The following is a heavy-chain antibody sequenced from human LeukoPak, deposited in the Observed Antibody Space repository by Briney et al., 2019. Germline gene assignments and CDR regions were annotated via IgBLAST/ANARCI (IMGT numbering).Heavy chain of an antibody. J-gene: IGHJ3*02. CDR1: GGSISSSSYY. CDR3: ASGVGATDAFDI. CDR2: IYYSGST. Sequence: SETLSLTCTVSGGSISSSSYYWGWIRQPPGKGLEWIGSIYYSGSTYYNPSLKSRVTISVDTSKNQFSLKLSSVTAADTAVYYCASGVGATDAFDIWGQGTMVTVS. V-gene: IGHV4-39*01. D-gene: IGHD1-26*01.